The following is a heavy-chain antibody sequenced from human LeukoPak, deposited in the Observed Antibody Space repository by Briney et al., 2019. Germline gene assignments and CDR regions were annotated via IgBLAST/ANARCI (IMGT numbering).Heavy chain of an antibody. D-gene: IGHD3-22*01. J-gene: IGHJ4*02. CDR3: AKVPLPQYDSSGYYSN. CDR2: ISGSGGST. CDR1: GFTFSSYA. Sequence: PGGSLRLSCAASGFTFSSYAMSWVRQAPGKGLEWVSAISGSGGSTYYADSVKGRFTISRDNAKNSLYLQMNSLRAEDTALYYCAKVPLPQYDSSGYYSNWGQGTLVTVSS. V-gene: IGHV3-23*01.